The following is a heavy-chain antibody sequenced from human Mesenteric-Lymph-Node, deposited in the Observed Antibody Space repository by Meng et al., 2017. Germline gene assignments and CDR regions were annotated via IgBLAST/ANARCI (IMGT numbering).Heavy chain of an antibody. CDR1: GGSISSGDYY. Sequence: QVQLQESGPGLVKPSQTLSVTCTVSGGSISSGDYYWTWIRQSPGKGLEWIGNIYKSGSTNHSPSLTSRLTMTVDTSKNQFSLRLKSVTAADTAVYYCARSSYNWNSGRWFDPWGQGTLVTVSS. CDR2: IYKSGST. CDR3: ARSSYNWNSGRWFDP. J-gene: IGHJ5*02. V-gene: IGHV4-30-4*01. D-gene: IGHD1-7*01.